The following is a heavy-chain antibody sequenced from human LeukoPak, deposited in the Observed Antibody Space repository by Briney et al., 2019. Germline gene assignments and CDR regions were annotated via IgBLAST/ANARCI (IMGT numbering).Heavy chain of an antibody. CDR1: GFTFIGYY. J-gene: IGHJ4*02. V-gene: IGHV1-2*02. CDR3: AREGYSIPSFLDY. D-gene: IGHD5-12*01. CDR2: IIPNSGAT. Sequence: GASVKVSCKASGFTFIGYYVHWVRQAPGQGLQWMGWIIPNSGATNYAQKLQGRVTMTTDTSTSTAYMELRSLRSDDTAVYYCAREGYSIPSFLDYWGQGTLVTVSS.